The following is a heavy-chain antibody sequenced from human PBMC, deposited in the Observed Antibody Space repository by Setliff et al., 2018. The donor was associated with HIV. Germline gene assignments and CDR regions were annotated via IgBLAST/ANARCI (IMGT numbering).Heavy chain of an antibody. Sequence: SETLSLTCAVYGGSFSGYHWNWIRQPPGKGLEWIGGIYHSGSTYYNPSLRSRVTISVDTSKNQFSLKVNSVTAADTAVYFCARGFRYEGAFDYWGQGTLVTVSS. CDR2: IYHSGST. J-gene: IGHJ4*02. V-gene: IGHV4-34*01. CDR1: GGSFSGYH. D-gene: IGHD3-9*01. CDR3: ARGFRYEGAFDY.